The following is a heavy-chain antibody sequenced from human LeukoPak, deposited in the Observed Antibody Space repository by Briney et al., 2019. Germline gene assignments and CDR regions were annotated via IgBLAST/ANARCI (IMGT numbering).Heavy chain of an antibody. Sequence: PGRSLRLSCAASGFTFSRYAMHWVRQAPGKGLEWVAVISYDGSNKYYADSVRGRFTISRDNSKNTLYLQMNSLRAEDTAVYYCARGLLWFGELSRFDYWGQGTLVTVSS. J-gene: IGHJ4*02. CDR1: GFTFSRYA. D-gene: IGHD3-10*01. CDR3: ARGLLWFGELSRFDY. CDR2: ISYDGSNK. V-gene: IGHV3-30*04.